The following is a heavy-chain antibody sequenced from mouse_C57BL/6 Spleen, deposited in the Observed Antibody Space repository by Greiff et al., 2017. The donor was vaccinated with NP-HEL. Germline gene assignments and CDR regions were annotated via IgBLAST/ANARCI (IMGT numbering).Heavy chain of an antibody. CDR3: ARYTLYYGNYGYAMDY. CDR1: GYTFTSYW. CDR2: INPSNGGT. Sequence: VQLQQPGTELVKPGASVKLSCKASGYTFTSYWMHWVKQRPGQGLEWIGNINPSNGGTNYNEKFKSKATLTVDKSSSTAYMQLSSLTSEDAAVYYCARYTLYYGNYGYAMDYWGQGTSVTVSS. D-gene: IGHD2-1*01. J-gene: IGHJ4*01. V-gene: IGHV1-53*01.